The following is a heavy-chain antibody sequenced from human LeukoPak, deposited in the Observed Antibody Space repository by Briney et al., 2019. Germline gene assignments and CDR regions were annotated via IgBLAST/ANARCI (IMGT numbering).Heavy chain of an antibody. J-gene: IGHJ6*02. CDR2: MNPNSGNT. CDR3: ARLLYDSSGYLYYYYYGMDV. CDR1: GYTFTSYD. Sequence: GASVKVSCKASGYTFTSYDINWVRQATGQGLEWMGWMNPNSGNTGYAQKLQGRVTMTTDTSTSTAYMELRSLRSDDTAVYYCARLLYDSSGYLYYYYYGMDVWGQGTTVTVSS. D-gene: IGHD3-22*01. V-gene: IGHV1-8*01.